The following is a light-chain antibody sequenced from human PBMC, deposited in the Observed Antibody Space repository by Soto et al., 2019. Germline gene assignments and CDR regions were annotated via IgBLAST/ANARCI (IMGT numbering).Light chain of an antibody. CDR3: CSYAGSDTFT. CDR1: SSDVGKYNL. V-gene: IGLV2-23*02. Sequence: QPVLTQPASVSGSPGQSITISCAGSSSDVGKYNLVSWYQQHPGKAPKLMIYATNKRPSGVSNRFSGSKSGNTASLTISGLQAEDEADYHCCSYAGSDTFTFGGGTKVTVL. CDR2: ATN. J-gene: IGLJ2*01.